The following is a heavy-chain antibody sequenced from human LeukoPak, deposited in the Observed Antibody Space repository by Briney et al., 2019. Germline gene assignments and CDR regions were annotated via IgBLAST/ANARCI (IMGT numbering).Heavy chain of an antibody. V-gene: IGHV3-30*18. J-gene: IGHJ4*02. CDR3: AKGWCSGGSCLFDY. D-gene: IGHD2-15*01. CDR2: ISYDGSNK. CDR1: GFTFSSYG. Sequence: PGRSLRLSCAASGFTFSSYGMHWVRQAPGKGLEWVAVISYDGSNKYYADSVKGRFTISRDNSKNTLYLQMNSLRAEDTAVYYSAKGWCSGGSCLFDYWGQGTLVTVSS.